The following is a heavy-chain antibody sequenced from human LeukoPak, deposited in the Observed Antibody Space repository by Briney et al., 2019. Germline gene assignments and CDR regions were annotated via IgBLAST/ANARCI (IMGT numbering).Heavy chain of an antibody. V-gene: IGHV4-59*12. D-gene: IGHD3-3*01. CDR2: IYYSGST. Sequence: SETLSLTCTVSGGSISSYYWSWIRQPPGKGLEWIGYIYYSGSTNYNPSLKSRVTISVDTSKNQFSLKLSSVTAADTAVYYCARAYDFWSGSWFDYWGQGTLVTVSS. CDR1: GGSISSYY. CDR3: ARAYDFWSGSWFDY. J-gene: IGHJ4*02.